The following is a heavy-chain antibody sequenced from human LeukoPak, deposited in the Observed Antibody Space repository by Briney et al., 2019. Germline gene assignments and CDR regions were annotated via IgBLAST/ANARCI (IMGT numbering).Heavy chain of an antibody. D-gene: IGHD3-3*01. J-gene: IGHJ5*02. V-gene: IGHV1-2*06. CDR3: ARERTISANWFDP. CDR1: GYTFTGHY. Sequence: GASVKVSCKASGYTFTGHYIHWVRQAPGQGLEWMGRIIPNSGGTKYAKKLQGRVTMTRDTSISTAYMELSRLGSDDTAVYYCARERTISANWFDPWGQGTLVTVSS. CDR2: IIPNSGGT.